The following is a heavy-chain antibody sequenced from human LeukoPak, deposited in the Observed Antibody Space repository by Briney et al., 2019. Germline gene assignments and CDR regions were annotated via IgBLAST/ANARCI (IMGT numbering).Heavy chain of an antibody. V-gene: IGHV3-7*03. CDR3: ARGLYSNTY. CDR2: IKEDGSEK. D-gene: IGHD1-26*01. J-gene: IGHJ4*02. CDR1: GFTFSNYW. Sequence: GGSLRLSCAASGFTFSNYWMIWVRQAPGKGLQWVANIKEDGSEKYYVDSVKGRFTISRDNAKNSLYLQMNSLRAEDTAVYYCARGLYSNTYWCQGNLVTVSS.